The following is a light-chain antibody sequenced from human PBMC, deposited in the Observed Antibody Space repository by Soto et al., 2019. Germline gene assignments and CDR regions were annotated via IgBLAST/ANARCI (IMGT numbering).Light chain of an antibody. CDR1: SSDVGSSNG. Sequence: QSVLTQPPSVSGSPGQSVAISCTGTSSDVGSSNGVSWYQQPPGTAPKLMIYDVSNRPSGVPDRFSGSKSGNTASLTVSGLQAEDEADYYCSSYTTSSTYVFGTGTKVTVL. CDR2: DVS. CDR3: SSYTTSSTYV. V-gene: IGLV2-18*02. J-gene: IGLJ1*01.